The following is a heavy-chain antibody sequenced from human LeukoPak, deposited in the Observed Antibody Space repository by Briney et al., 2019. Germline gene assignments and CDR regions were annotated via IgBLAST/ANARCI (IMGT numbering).Heavy chain of an antibody. V-gene: IGHV1-46*01. D-gene: IGHD2/OR15-2a*01. CDR2: INPSGGST. Sequence: ASVKVSCKASGYTFTRYYMHWVRQAPGHGLEWMGIINPSGGSTSYAQKFQGRVTMAGNMSTSTFYMELTSLRSEDTVVYYCARDVLSRQNLAGLDYWGQGTLVTVSS. CDR1: GYTFTRYY. CDR3: ARDVLSRQNLAGLDY. J-gene: IGHJ4*02.